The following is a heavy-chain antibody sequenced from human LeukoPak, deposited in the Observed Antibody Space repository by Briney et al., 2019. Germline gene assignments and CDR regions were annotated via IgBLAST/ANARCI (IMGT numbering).Heavy chain of an antibody. D-gene: IGHD3-10*01. Sequence: PSETLSLTCTVSGGSISSSSYYWGWIRQPPGEGLEWIGSIYYSGSTYNNPSLKSRVTISVDTSKNQFSLKLSSVTAADTAVYYCARDGRRSHGSGIQRGHYYYGMDVWGQGTKVTVSS. CDR2: IYYSGST. J-gene: IGHJ6*02. CDR3: ARDGRRSHGSGIQRGHYYYGMDV. CDR1: GGSISSSSYY. V-gene: IGHV4-39*07.